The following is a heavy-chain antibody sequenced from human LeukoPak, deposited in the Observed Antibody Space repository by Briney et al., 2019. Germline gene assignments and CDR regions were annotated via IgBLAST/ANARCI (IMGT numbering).Heavy chain of an antibody. D-gene: IGHD6-19*01. V-gene: IGHV4-34*01. CDR1: EMSFSAYY. CDR3: ARGFPPCSGSRGSHAFDV. Sequence: PSETLSLTCAVSEMSFSAYYLNWIRQSPGKGLEWIGEINYGGSTKYTPSLEGRGTILIDTSKNQFSLKLTSVTAADTAVYYCARGFPPCSGSRGSHAFDVWGQGTMVTVSS. J-gene: IGHJ3*01. CDR2: INYGGST.